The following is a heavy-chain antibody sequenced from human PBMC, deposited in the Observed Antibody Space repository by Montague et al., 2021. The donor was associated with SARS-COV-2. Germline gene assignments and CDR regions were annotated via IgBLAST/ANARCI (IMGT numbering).Heavy chain of an antibody. CDR3: ASLGYCSGGRCYSGDY. CDR1: GFPFSSYA. J-gene: IGHJ4*02. CDR2: ISGSGGNT. Sequence: SLRLSCAASGFPFSSYAMSWVRQAPGKGLEWVSGISGSGGNTYYADSVKSRFTISRDNSKNTLYLQMNSLRAEDTAVYYCASLGYCSGGRCYSGDYWGQGTLVTVSS. V-gene: IGHV3-23*01. D-gene: IGHD2-15*01.